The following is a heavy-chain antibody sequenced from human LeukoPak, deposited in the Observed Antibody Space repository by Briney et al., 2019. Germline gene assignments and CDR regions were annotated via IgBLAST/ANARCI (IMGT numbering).Heavy chain of an antibody. CDR1: GGSFSGYY. CDR2: INHSGST. D-gene: IGHD1-26*01. J-gene: IGHJ4*02. Sequence: SETLSLTCAVYGGSFSGYYWSGIRQPPGKGLEWIGQINHSGSTNYNPSLKSRVTISVDTSKNQFSLKLSSVTAADTAVYYCAISPVGPTDYWGQGTLVTVSS. CDR3: AISPVGPTDY. V-gene: IGHV4-34*01.